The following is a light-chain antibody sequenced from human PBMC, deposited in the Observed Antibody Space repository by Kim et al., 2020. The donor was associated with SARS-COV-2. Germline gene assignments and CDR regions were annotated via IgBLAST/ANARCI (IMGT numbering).Light chain of an antibody. V-gene: IGLV1-47*01. CDR3: ATWDDNLRGRV. J-gene: IGLJ3*02. CDR2: RND. Sequence: GQRVTITCSGSSTNIDTNYVYWYQHLPGTAPKLLIYRNDQRPSGGPDRFSGSKSGTSASLAISGLRPEDEADYFCATWDDNLRGRVFGGGTQLTVL. CDR1: STNIDTNY.